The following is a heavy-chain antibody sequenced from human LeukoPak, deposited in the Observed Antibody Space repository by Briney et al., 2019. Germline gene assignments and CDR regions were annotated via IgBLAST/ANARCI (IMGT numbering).Heavy chain of an antibody. V-gene: IGHV3-23*01. CDR3: AKGDSHMIVGLMDY. CDR1: GFTFSSYA. J-gene: IGHJ4*02. CDR2: ISGSGGSA. Sequence: RGSLRLSCAASGFTFSSYAMSWVRQAPGKGLEWVSAISGSGGSAYYADSVKGRFTISRDNSKNTLYLQMISLRAEDTAVYYCAKGDSHMIVGLMDYWGQGTLVTVSS. D-gene: IGHD3-22*01.